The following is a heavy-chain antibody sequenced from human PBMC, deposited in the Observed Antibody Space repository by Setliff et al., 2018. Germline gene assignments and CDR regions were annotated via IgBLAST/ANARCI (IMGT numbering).Heavy chain of an antibody. J-gene: IGHJ5*02. D-gene: IGHD3-16*01. V-gene: IGHV4-39*07. CDR3: ARDYQGGWFAP. Sequence: PSETRSLTCTVSGDSIRSSRYYWGWIRQPPGKGLEWIGSIYSSGNTYYNPSVKSRVTISVDTSKNQVFLKLTSVTAADTAVYYCARDYQGGWFAPWGQGIMVTVSS. CDR2: IYSSGNT. CDR1: GDSIRSSRYY.